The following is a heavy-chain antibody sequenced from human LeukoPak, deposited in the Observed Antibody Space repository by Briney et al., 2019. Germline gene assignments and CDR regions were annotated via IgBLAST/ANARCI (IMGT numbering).Heavy chain of an antibody. Sequence: ASVKVSCKASGYTYTSYGISWVRQAPGQGLEWMGRVNANNGDTKYAQKFQGRVTMTRDTSISTAYMELASLRSDDTAVFYCAREVGYSSSYYGRFDPWGQGTLVIVSS. D-gene: IGHD1-26*01. CDR3: AREVGYSSSYYGRFDP. V-gene: IGHV1-18*01. J-gene: IGHJ5*02. CDR1: GYTYTSYG. CDR2: VNANNGDT.